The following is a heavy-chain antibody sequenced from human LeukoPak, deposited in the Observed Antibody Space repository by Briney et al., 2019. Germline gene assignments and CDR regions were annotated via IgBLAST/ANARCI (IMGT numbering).Heavy chain of an antibody. CDR1: GFTFNSYW. Sequence: GGSLRLSCATSGFTFNSYWMHWVRQAPGKGLAWVSYISTDGSSTYYADSVKGRFTISRDNSKSTLHLQMNSLRAEDTAVYYCARSGYNRFDYWGQGTLVTVSS. CDR2: ISTDGSST. D-gene: IGHD5-24*01. CDR3: ARSGYNRFDY. J-gene: IGHJ4*02. V-gene: IGHV3-74*01.